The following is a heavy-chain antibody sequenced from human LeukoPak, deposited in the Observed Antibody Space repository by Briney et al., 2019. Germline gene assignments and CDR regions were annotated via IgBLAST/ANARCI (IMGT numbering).Heavy chain of an antibody. J-gene: IGHJ4*02. V-gene: IGHV4-31*03. CDR3: ARAKGRYREVDY. Sequence: SETLSLTCTVSGGSISSGGYYWSWIRQHPGKGLEWIGYIYYSGSTYYNPSLKSRVTISVDTSKNQFSLKPSSVTAADTAVYYCARAKGRYREVDYWGQGTLVTVSS. CDR2: IYYSGST. CDR1: GGSISSGGYY. D-gene: IGHD1-14*01.